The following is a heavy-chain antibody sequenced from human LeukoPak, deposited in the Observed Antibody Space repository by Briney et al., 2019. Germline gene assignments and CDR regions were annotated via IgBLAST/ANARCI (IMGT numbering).Heavy chain of an antibody. J-gene: IGHJ4*02. CDR3: ARDLLKVVTYSSSWYSKFDY. V-gene: IGHV3-30-3*01. Sequence: GRSLRLSCAASGFTFSSYAMHWVRQAPGKGLEWVAVISYDGSNKYYADSVKGRFTISRDNSKNTLYLQMNSLRAEDTAVYYCARDLLKVVTYSSSWYSKFDYWGQGTLVTVSS. CDR1: GFTFSSYA. CDR2: ISYDGSNK. D-gene: IGHD6-13*01.